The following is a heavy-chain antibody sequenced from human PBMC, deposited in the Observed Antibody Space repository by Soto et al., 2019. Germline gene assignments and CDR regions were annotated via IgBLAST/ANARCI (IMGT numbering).Heavy chain of an antibody. CDR2: ISGSGGST. V-gene: IGHV3-23*01. J-gene: IGHJ4*02. CDR3: AKVAMVRGVITSGHYYFDY. D-gene: IGHD3-10*01. Sequence: PGGSLRLSCAASGFTFSSYCMSWVRQAPGKGLEWVSAISGSGGSTYYADSVKGRFTISRDNSKNTLYLQMNSLRAEDTAVYYCAKVAMVRGVITSGHYYFDYWGQGTLVTVSS. CDR1: GFTFSSYC.